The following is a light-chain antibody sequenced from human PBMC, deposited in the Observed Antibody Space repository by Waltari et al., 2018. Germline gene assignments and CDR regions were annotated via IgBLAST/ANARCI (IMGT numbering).Light chain of an antibody. CDR3: QQYDNLPSLT. J-gene: IGKJ4*01. V-gene: IGKV1-33*01. CDR1: QDISNY. Sequence: DIQMTQSPSSLSASVGDRVTITCQASQDISNYLNWYQQKPGKAPKILIYDDSNLETGVPSXFXGSGSGTDFTFTISSLQPEDIATYYCQQYDNLPSLTFGGGTKVEIK. CDR2: DDS.